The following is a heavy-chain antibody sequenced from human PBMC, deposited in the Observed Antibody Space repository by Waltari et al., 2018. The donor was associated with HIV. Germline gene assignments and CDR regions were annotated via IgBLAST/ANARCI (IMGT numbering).Heavy chain of an antibody. CDR1: GATFRAYN. D-gene: IGHD1-26*01. CDR3: ARSLYSGSSPIDH. CDR2: INSKSGGI. J-gene: IGHJ4*02. Sequence: VHLVQSVADVKNPGASVPVSCKASGATFRAYNFHWVRQAPGQGRQWMGWINSKSGGINYAQKFQGRLSLTRDTSISTVYMELTRLTSDDTAVYYCARSLYSGSSPIDHWGQGSLVSVSS. V-gene: IGHV1-2*02.